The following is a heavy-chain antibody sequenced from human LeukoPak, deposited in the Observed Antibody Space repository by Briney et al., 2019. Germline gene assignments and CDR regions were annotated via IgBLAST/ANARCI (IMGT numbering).Heavy chain of an antibody. D-gene: IGHD6-13*01. CDR1: GFTFSNAW. CDR2: IKSKTDGETT. CDR3: TTGLIAAAGRPYYYYGMDV. V-gene: IGHV3-15*05. J-gene: IGHJ6*02. Sequence: GGSLRLSCAASGFTFSNAWMSWVRQAPGKGLEWVGHIKSKTDGETTDHAAPVKGRFTFSRDDSKNTLYLHMNSLKTEDTAVYYCTTGLIAAAGRPYYYYGMDVWGQGTTVTVSS.